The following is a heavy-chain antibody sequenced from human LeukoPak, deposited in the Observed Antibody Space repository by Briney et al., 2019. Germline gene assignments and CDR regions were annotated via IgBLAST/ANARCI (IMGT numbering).Heavy chain of an antibody. CDR2: IRSKAYGGTT. J-gene: IGHJ6*03. V-gene: IGHV3-49*04. D-gene: IGHD2-2*02. CDR3: TRDRPRYCSSTSCYRIAAAGPGYMDV. CDR1: GFTFGDYA. Sequence: GGSLRLSCTASGFTFGDYAMSWVRQAPGKGLEWVGFIRSKAYGGTTEYAASVKGRFTFSRDDSKSIAYLQMNSLKTEDTAVYYCTRDRPRYCSSTSCYRIAAAGPGYMDVWGKGTTVTVSS.